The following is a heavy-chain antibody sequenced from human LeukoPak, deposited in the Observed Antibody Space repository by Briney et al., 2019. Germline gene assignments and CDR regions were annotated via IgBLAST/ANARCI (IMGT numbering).Heavy chain of an antibody. V-gene: IGHV4-34*01. CDR2: INHSGST. J-gene: IGHJ4*02. Sequence: SGTLSLTCAVYGGSFSGYYWSWIRQPPGKGLEWIGEINHSGSTNYNPSLKSRVTISVDTSKNQFSLKLSSVTAADTAVYYCASSSGSSVDYWGQGTLVTVSS. CDR1: GGSFSGYY. CDR3: ASSSGSSVDY. D-gene: IGHD3-22*01.